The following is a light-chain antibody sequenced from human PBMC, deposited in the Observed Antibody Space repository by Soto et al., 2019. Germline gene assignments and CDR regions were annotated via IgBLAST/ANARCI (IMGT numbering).Light chain of an antibody. J-gene: IGKJ1*01. CDR3: QQYGSSQT. Sequence: EIVLTQSPGTLSLSPGERATLSCRASQSVSSSYLAWYQQEPGQAPRLLIYGASSRATGIPDRFSGSGCGTDFTLAISRLEPEYFAVYYCQQYGSSQTFGQGTKVEIK. V-gene: IGKV3-20*01. CDR2: GAS. CDR1: QSVSSSY.